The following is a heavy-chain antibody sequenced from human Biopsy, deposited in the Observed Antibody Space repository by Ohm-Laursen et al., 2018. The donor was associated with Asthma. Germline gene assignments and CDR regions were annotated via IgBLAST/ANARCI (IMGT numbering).Heavy chain of an antibody. CDR2: IHHSGPS. D-gene: IGHD6-19*01. J-gene: IGHJ5*02. CDR1: GYSITSGGCC. CDR3: ARASVAASANWSDP. Sequence: SETLSLTCTVSGYSITSGGCCWNGIRQHPGKGLEWIGYIHHSGPSYFNPSLKSRVSFSRDTSKNQFSLRLSSVTAAETAVYYWARASVAASANWSDPWGQGTLVTVSS. V-gene: IGHV4-31*03.